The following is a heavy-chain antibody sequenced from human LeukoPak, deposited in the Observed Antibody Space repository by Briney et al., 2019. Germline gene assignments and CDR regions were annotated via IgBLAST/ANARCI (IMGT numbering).Heavy chain of an antibody. Sequence: ASVKVSCKASGGTFSSYAISWVRQAPGQGLEWMGGIIPIFGTANYAQKFQGRVTITTDESTSTAYMELSSLRSEDTAVYYCASDYYDSSGYYYRGFDYFDYWGQGTLVTVSS. CDR1: GGTFSSYA. J-gene: IGHJ4*02. V-gene: IGHV1-69*05. CDR2: IIPIFGTA. D-gene: IGHD3-22*01. CDR3: ASDYYDSSGYYYRGFDYFDY.